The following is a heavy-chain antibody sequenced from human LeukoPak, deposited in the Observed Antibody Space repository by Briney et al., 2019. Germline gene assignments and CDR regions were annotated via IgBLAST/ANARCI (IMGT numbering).Heavy chain of an antibody. V-gene: IGHV3-7*01. CDR2: IKQDGSER. Sequence: GGSLRLSCAASGFTFGSYWMSWVRQAPGKGLEWVANIKQDGSERYYVDSVKGRFTISRDNTKNSLYLQMSSLRAEDTAVYYCARDKVSGATHFDYWGQGTLVTVSS. J-gene: IGHJ4*02. D-gene: IGHD1-26*01. CDR3: ARDKVSGATHFDY. CDR1: GFTFGSYW.